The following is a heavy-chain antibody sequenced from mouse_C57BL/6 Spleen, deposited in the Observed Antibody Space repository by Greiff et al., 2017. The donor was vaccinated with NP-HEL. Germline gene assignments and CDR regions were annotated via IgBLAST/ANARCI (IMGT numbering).Heavy chain of an antibody. CDR1: GYTFTSYW. CDR2: IDPSDSYT. V-gene: IGHV1-59*01. J-gene: IGHJ4*01. CDR3: ARRGVYYGSSYNDYAMDY. D-gene: IGHD1-1*01. Sequence: VQLQQPGAELVRPGTSVKLSCKASGYTFTSYWMHWVKQRPGQGLEWIGVIDPSDSYTNYNQKFKGKATLTVDTSSSTAYMQLSSLTSEDSAVYYCARRGVYYGSSYNDYAMDYWGQGTSVTVSS.